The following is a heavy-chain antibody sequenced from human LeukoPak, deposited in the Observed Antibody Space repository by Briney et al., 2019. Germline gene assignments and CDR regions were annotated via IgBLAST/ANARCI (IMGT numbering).Heavy chain of an antibody. J-gene: IGHJ5*02. V-gene: IGHV4-34*01. CDR2: INHSGST. CDR3: ASQAVKKIPVVRGVTNWFDP. CDR1: GGSFSAYY. D-gene: IGHD3-10*01. Sequence: SETLSLTCAVYGGSFSAYYWSWIRPPPGKGLEWIGEINHSGSTNYNPSLKSRVTISVDTSENQLSLTLTFVTAADTAVYYCASQAVKKIPVVRGVTNWFDPWGQGTLVTVSS.